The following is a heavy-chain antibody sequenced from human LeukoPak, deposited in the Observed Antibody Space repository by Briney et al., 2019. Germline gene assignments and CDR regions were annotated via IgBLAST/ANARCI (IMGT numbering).Heavy chain of an antibody. Sequence: GGSLRLSCAASGFTFSNYWMSWVRQAPGKGLEWVGRIKSKADSGTSDYAAPAKGRFTISRDDSKNNLYLHMNSLKTEDPTVYYCTTKRVVFVVGTTRSYYYYGMDVWGQGTTVSASS. J-gene: IGHJ6*01. CDR2: IKSKADSGTS. D-gene: IGHD1-26*01. CDR1: GFTFSNYW. CDR3: TTKRVVFVVGTTRSYYYYGMDV. V-gene: IGHV3-15*01.